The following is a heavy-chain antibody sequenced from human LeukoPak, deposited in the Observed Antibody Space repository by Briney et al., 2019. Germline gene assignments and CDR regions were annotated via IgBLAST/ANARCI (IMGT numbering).Heavy chain of an antibody. J-gene: IGHJ6*03. CDR3: ARVRREMKRSLGRTTEYSYYYYIDV. CDR1: GLTFSNYW. D-gene: IGHD1/OR15-1a*01. V-gene: IGHV3-7*01. CDR2: IKHDGSEK. Sequence: GSLRLSCAASGLTFSNYWMSWVRQGPGKGLEWVANIKHDGSEKYYIDSVKGRFTISRDNAKNSVYLQMNRLRAEDTAVYYCARVRREMKRSLGRTTEYSYYYYIDVWGKGTTVTVSS.